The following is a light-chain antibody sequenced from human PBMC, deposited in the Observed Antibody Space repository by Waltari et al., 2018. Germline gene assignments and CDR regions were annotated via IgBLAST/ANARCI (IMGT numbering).Light chain of an antibody. Sequence: EIVMTQSPATLSVSPGERATLSCRASQSVSSKLAWYQQKPVQAHRLLIYGASTRSTGVPARFSGSGSGPEYILTISSLQSEDFAVYYCQHHNNWPPRWTFGQGTKVEIK. CDR1: QSVSSK. CDR2: GAS. CDR3: QHHNNWPPRWT. V-gene: IGKV3-15*01. J-gene: IGKJ1*01.